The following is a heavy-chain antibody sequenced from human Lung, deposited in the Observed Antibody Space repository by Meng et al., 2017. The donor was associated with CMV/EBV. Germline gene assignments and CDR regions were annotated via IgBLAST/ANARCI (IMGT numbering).Heavy chain of an antibody. Sequence: GESLKISCVASGFTFDNYAMSWVRQAPGKGLEWVSGITGSGSSTYYADSVKGRFTISRDNSKNMLYLQVNSLRAEDTAVYYCVKGTGPAAIYYHGMDVWGRGXTVTVSS. CDR3: VKGTGPAAIYYHGMDV. D-gene: IGHD2-2*01. CDR2: ITGSGSST. J-gene: IGHJ6*02. V-gene: IGHV3-23*01. CDR1: GFTFDNYA.